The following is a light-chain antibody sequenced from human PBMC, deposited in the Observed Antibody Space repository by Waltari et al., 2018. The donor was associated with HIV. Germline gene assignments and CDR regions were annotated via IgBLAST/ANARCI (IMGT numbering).Light chain of an antibody. Sequence: DIQMTQSPSSLSASVGDSVTITCRASQSIGNYLNWYQQQPGKAPKLLIYSATSLQTGVPSRFSGSRYGLDFSLAISSLQPEDFATYYCQQSYNTPRTFGQGTKIEIK. J-gene: IGKJ2*01. CDR1: QSIGNY. CDR2: SAT. V-gene: IGKV1-39*01. CDR3: QQSYNTPRT.